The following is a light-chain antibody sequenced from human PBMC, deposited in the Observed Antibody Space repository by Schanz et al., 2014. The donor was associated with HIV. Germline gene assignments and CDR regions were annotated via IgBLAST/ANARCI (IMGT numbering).Light chain of an antibody. CDR2: KTS. Sequence: DIQMTQSPSTVSASVGDRVTITCRATQSVSNWLAWFQQKPGRAPKLLIYKTSTFQSGVPSRFSGSGSGTEFTLTISSLQPDDFATYYCQQHSRDSWTFGQGTKVEIK. V-gene: IGKV1-5*03. CDR1: QSVSNW. J-gene: IGKJ1*01. CDR3: QQHSRDSWT.